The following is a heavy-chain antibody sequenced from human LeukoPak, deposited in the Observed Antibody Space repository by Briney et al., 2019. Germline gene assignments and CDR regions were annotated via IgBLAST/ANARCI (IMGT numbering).Heavy chain of an antibody. J-gene: IGHJ3*02. D-gene: IGHD2-15*01. CDR1: GYSISSTNW. Sequence: KPSETLSLTCAVSGYSISSTNWWAWIRQPPGKGLEWIGYIYHSGSTYYSPSLESRVTMSIDTSKNQFSLKLSSVTAVDTAVYYCARKGRFCSSGSCSTPDVFDIWGQGTMVTVSS. CDR3: ARKGRFCSSGSCSTPDVFDI. CDR2: IYHSGST. V-gene: IGHV4-28*01.